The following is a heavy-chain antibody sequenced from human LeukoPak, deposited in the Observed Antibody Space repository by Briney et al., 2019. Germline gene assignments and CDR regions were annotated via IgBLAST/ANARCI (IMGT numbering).Heavy chain of an antibody. J-gene: IGHJ6*02. CDR1: GGSFSGYY. CDR2: INHSGST. V-gene: IGHV4-34*01. CDR3: ARARYYGSGSYYKHYYYGMDV. D-gene: IGHD3-10*01. Sequence: SETLSLTCAVYGGSFSGYYWSWIRQPPGKGLEWIGEINHSGSTNYNPSLKSRVTISVDTSQNQFSLKLSSVTAADTAVYYCARARYYGSGSYYKHYYYGMDVWGQGTTVTVSS.